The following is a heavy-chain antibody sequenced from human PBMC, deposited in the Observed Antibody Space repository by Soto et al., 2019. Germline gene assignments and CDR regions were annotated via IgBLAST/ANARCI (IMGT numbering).Heavy chain of an antibody. CDR2: ISSSSSTI. CDR3: AREGYASDN. J-gene: IGHJ3*02. Sequence: EVQLVESGGGLVQPGGSLRLSCADSGFTFSSYSMNWVRQAPGKGLEWVSYISSSSSTIYYAVSVKGRFTISRDNAKDSQYLQMNSLRAEDTAVYYCAREGYASDNWGQETMVTVSS. CDR1: GFTFSSYS. V-gene: IGHV3-48*01.